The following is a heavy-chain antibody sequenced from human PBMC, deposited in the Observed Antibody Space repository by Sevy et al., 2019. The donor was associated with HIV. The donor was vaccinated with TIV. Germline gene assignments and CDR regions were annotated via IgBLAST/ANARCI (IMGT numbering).Heavy chain of an antibody. CDR3: ARADNIGWSTLDAFDL. Sequence: ASVKVSCKASGYTFTGHYMHWVRQAPGQGLEWMGRINPKSGGTNYAQKFQGRVTMTRDTSIITAYMELSRLRSDDTAVYYCARADNIGWSTLDAFDLWGQGTMVTVSS. CDR2: INPKSGGT. V-gene: IGHV1-2*06. D-gene: IGHD6-19*01. J-gene: IGHJ3*01. CDR1: GYTFTGHY.